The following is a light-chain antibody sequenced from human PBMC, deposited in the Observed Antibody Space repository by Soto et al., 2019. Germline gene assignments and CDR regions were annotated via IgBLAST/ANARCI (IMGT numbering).Light chain of an antibody. CDR3: SSFTTYNTRV. J-gene: IGLJ1*01. V-gene: IGLV2-14*01. CDR2: EVN. Sequence: QSALTQPASVSGSPGQSIAISCTGTNSDVGAYNFVSWYQQYPGKAPKLIIHEVNNRSSGVSDRFSGSKSGNTASLTISGLQADDEADYYCSSFTTYNTRVFGTGTKVTVL. CDR1: NSDVGAYNF.